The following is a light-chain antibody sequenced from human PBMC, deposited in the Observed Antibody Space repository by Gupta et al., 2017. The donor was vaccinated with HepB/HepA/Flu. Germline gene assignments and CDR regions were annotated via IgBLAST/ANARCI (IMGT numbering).Light chain of an antibody. J-gene: IGKJ3*01. Sequence: QLTPSPSFLSASVGDRVTITCRASQGISSYLAWYQQKPGKAPKLLIYGASTRQSGVPSRFSGSGSGXEFTLTXSSLQTEDFAYYYCQQLKSCRLFGXATKVDIK. CDR3: QQLKSCRL. V-gene: IGKV1-9*01. CDR1: QGISSY. CDR2: GAS.